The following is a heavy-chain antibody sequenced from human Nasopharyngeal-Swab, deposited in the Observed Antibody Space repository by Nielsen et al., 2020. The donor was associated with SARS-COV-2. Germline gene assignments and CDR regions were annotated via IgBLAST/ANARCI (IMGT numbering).Heavy chain of an antibody. V-gene: IGHV1-18*01. CDR2: ISAYNGNT. Sequence: WVRQAPGQGLEWMGWISAYNGNTNYAQKLQGRVTMTTDTSTSTAYMELRSLRSDDTAVYYCARDAPDGSSLEWGQGTLVTVSS. J-gene: IGHJ4*02. CDR3: ARDAPDGSSLE. D-gene: IGHD2-15*01.